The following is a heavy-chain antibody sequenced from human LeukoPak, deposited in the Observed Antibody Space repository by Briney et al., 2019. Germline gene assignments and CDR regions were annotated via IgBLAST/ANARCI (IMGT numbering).Heavy chain of an antibody. CDR3: ASHNEGRLDD. CDR2: IYYSGIT. J-gene: IGHJ4*02. CDR1: GGFMSTYY. V-gene: IGHV4-59*01. D-gene: IGHD1-1*01. Sequence: SETLSLTCTVSGGFMSTYYWSWIRQPPGKGLEWIGYIYYSGITNYNPSLKSRVTISVDTSKNQFSLKLTSVTAADTAVYYCASHNEGRLDDWGQGTLVTVSS.